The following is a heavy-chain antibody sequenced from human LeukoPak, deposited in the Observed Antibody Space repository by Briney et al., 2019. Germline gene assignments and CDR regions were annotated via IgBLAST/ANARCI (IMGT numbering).Heavy chain of an antibody. CDR2: ISGSGDTT. V-gene: IGHV3-23*01. Sequence: PGGSLRLSCAASGFTFSGYAMTWVRQGPGKGLEWVSSISGSGDTTNYADSVKGRFTISRDNSKNPLFLQMNSLRADDTAVYYCAKGRVVPAALLDYWGQGTLVTVSS. D-gene: IGHD2-15*01. CDR3: AKGRVVPAALLDY. J-gene: IGHJ4*02. CDR1: GFTFSGYA.